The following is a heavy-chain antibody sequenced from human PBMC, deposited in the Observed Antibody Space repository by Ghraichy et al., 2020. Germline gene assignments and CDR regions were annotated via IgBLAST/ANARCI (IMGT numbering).Heavy chain of an antibody. V-gene: IGHV1-8*01. Sequence: ASVKVSCKASGYTFTSYDINWVRQATGQGLEWMGWMNPNSGNTGYAQKFQGRVTMTRNTSISTAYMELSSLRSEDTAVYYCAREMTTVTTGLYYYGMDVWGQGTTVTVSS. CDR3: AREMTTVTTGLYYYGMDV. CDR1: GYTFTSYD. J-gene: IGHJ6*02. D-gene: IGHD4-11*01. CDR2: MNPNSGNT.